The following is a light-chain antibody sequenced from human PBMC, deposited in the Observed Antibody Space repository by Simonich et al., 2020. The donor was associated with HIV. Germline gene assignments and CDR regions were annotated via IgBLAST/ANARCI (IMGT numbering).Light chain of an antibody. CDR1: QRVLYSSNTKNY. J-gene: IGKJ1*01. V-gene: IGKV4-1*01. CDR2: WAS. Sequence: DIVMTQSPDSLAVSLGERATINCTSSQRVLYSSNTKNYLAWFQQKPGQPPDLLIYWASTREYGVPDRFSGSGSGTDFTLTISSLQAEDVAVYYCQQYYSTPPTFGQGTKVEIK. CDR3: QQYYSTPPT.